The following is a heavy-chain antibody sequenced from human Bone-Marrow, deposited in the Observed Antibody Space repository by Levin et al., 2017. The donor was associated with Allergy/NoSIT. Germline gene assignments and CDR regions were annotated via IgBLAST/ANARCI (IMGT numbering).Heavy chain of an antibody. J-gene: IGHJ2*01. CDR3: ARGVGRVRVHWYFDL. D-gene: IGHD3-3*01. CDR2: IHETSEMR. CDR1: GFTFSNYA. Sequence: PGGSLRLSCAGSGFTFSNYAMTWVRQAPGKGLEWVSAIHETSEMRHYNDSLRGRLTISRDTSKNRVYLQMEGLRVEDTATYYCARGVGRVRVHWYFDLWSRGTLVTVSS. V-gene: IGHV3-23*01.